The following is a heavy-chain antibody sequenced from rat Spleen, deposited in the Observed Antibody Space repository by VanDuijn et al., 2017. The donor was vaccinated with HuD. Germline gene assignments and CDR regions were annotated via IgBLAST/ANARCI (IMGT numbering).Heavy chain of an antibody. CDR1: GFTFSNYY. J-gene: IGHJ2*01. Sequence: EGQVVESGGGLVQPGRSLKLSCAASGFTFSNYYMTWVRQAPTKGLEWVASISNDGGNTYYRDSVKGRFTISRDNAKNTLYLQMNNLRSEDTAIYYGVRGATDSFAYWGQGVMVTVSS. CDR3: VRGATDSFAY. CDR2: ISNDGGNT. D-gene: IGHD3-4*01. V-gene: IGHV5-25*01.